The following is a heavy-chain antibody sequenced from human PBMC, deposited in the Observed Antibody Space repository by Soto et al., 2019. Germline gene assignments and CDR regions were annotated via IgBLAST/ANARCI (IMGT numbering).Heavy chain of an antibody. D-gene: IGHD3-22*01. CDR3: ARPYYDSTGYYYYFDL. CDR2: IYWDDDK. CDR1: GFSLTTSGVG. J-gene: IGHJ2*01. Sequence: QITLKESGPTLVKPTQTLTLTCTFSGFSLTTSGVGVAWIRQPPGKALEWLALIYWDDDKRYSPSLKSRRNITKDTSKNRVVPTMTNMDPVDTATYYCARPYYDSTGYYYYFDLWGRGTLVTVSS. V-gene: IGHV2-5*02.